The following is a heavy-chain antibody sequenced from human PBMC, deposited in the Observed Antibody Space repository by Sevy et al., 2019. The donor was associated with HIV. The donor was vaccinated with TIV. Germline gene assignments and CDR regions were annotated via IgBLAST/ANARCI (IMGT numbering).Heavy chain of an antibody. CDR3: AKALNPALESMIEVILRTLKGFDV. V-gene: IGHV3-23*01. Sequence: GGSLRLSCTASGFTFNTHAMTWVRQAPGKGLEWVSVISGPGLSTSYADSVKGRFTISRDNSQNTLYLQMNSLRVDDTATYYCAKALNPALESMIEVILRTLKGFDVWGQGTMVTVSS. CDR1: GFTFNTHA. CDR2: ISGPGLST. D-gene: IGHD3-22*01. J-gene: IGHJ3*01.